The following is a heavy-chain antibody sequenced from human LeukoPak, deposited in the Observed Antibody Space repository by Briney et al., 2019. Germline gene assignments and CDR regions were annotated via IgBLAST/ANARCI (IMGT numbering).Heavy chain of an antibody. CDR2: IRYDGSNK. J-gene: IGHJ6*02. CDR1: GFTFSSYG. CDR3: AKSRPFVGDYYYYYGMDV. V-gene: IGHV3-30*02. Sequence: GGSLRPSCAASGFTFSSYGMHWVRQAPGKGLEWVAFIRYDGSNKYYADSVKGRFTISRDNSKNTLYLQMNSLRAEDTAVYYCAKSRPFVGDYYYYYGMDVWGQGTTVTVSS. D-gene: IGHD2-21*01.